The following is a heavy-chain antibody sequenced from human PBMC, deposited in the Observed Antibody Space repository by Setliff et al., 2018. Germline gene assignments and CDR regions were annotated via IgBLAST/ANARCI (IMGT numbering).Heavy chain of an antibody. D-gene: IGHD2-21*02. CDR3: ARNWATAQHYYYGMDV. J-gene: IGHJ6*02. CDR1: GFTFSDYY. CDR2: ISSSGSTI. Sequence: LRLSCAASGFTFSDYYMSWIRQAPGKGLEWVSYISSSGSTIYYADSMKGRFTISRDDAKNSVYLQINSLRDEDTAVYYCARNWATAQHYYYGMDVWGQGTAVTVSS. V-gene: IGHV3-11*04.